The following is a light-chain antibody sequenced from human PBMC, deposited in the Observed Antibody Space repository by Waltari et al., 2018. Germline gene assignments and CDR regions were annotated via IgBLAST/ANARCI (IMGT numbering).Light chain of an antibody. J-gene: IGKJ1*01. CDR1: QSVSSN. CDR3: QQYKNWPPSPWT. V-gene: IGKV3-15*01. CDR2: GAS. Sequence: EIVMTQSPATLSVSPGERATLSCRASQSVSSNLAWYQQKPGQAPRRLMYGASTRGTGIPARFSGSGSGTEFTLTISSLQSEDFAVYYCQQYKNWPPSPWTFGQGTKVEIK.